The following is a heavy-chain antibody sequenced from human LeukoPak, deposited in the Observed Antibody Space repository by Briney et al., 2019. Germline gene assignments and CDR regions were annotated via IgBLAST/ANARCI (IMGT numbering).Heavy chain of an antibody. Sequence: ASVKDSCKASGGTFSSDAISSVRQAPGQRLEWMGRIIPIFGIANYTQKFQGRVTIIEDKSTSTAYKEMSSLKSEDTAVYYCAREDYDSSGYYYIAYWGQGPLVPVSA. J-gene: IGHJ4*02. CDR3: AREDYDSSGYYYIAY. CDR1: GGTFSSDA. CDR2: IIPIFGIA. D-gene: IGHD3-22*01. V-gene: IGHV1-69*04.